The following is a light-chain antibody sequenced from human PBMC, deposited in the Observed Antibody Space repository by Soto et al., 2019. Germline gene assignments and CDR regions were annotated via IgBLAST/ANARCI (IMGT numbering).Light chain of an antibody. Sequence: QSVLTQPASVSGSPGQSIAISCTGTTSDVGGYNYVSWYQQHPGKVPKLLIHEVSNRPSGVSNRFSGSKSGNTASLTISGLQAEDEADYYCSSYTSSSTFYVFGTGTKVTVL. J-gene: IGLJ1*01. V-gene: IGLV2-14*01. CDR1: TSDVGGYNY. CDR2: EVS. CDR3: SSYTSSSTFYV.